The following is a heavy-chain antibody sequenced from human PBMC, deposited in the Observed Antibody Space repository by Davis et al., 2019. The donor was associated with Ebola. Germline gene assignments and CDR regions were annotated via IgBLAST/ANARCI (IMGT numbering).Heavy chain of an antibody. J-gene: IGHJ4*02. Sequence: GESLKISCAASGFTFSAYPIHWVRQAPGKGLAWVAFIRSEATSQDYGKSVQGRFFISRDDSKNTLYLQMNSLRVDDTAVYFCARDGPNYDVDYWGQGTLVTVSA. CDR3: ARDGPNYDVDY. CDR2: IRSEATSQ. CDR1: GFTFSAYP. D-gene: IGHD3-22*01. V-gene: IGHV3-30*02.